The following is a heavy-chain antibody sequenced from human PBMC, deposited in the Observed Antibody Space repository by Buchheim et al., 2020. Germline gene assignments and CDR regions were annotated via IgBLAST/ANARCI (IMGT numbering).Heavy chain of an antibody. Sequence: EVQLLESGGGLVQPGGSLRLSCAAAGFTFSSYDMSWVRQAAGKGLEWVPAISGSGGSTYYADSVKGRFIIFRDNSTKRPSLQMNSLRAEDTAVHYCAKLEYYDFWSGYEPYGMDVWGQGTT. D-gene: IGHD3-3*01. V-gene: IGHV3-23*01. J-gene: IGHJ6*02. CDR3: AKLEYYDFWSGYEPYGMDV. CDR2: ISGSGGST. CDR1: GFTFSSYD.